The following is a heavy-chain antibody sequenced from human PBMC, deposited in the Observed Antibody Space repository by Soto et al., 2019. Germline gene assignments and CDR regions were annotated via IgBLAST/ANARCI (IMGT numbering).Heavy chain of an antibody. V-gene: IGHV4-30-2*01. CDR3: ARGGGFDSFDY. J-gene: IGHJ4*02. D-gene: IGHD3-10*01. CDR2: INHLETT. CDR1: GASITYGAYS. Sequence: SETLSLTCTVSGASITYGAYSWSWIRQTPGKGLEWIGYINHLETTFYNPSFESRLTLSIDRTKNQFSLNLKSMSAADRAVYFCARGGGFDSFDYWGQGSLVPVYS.